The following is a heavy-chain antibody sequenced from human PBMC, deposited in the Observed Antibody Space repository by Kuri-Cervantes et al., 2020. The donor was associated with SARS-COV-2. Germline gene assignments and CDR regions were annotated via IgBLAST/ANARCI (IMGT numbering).Heavy chain of an antibody. CDR2: IIPIFGTA. CDR1: GGTLSSYA. CDR3: ARGESGSYKYYYYYGMDV. D-gene: IGHD3-10*01. J-gene: IGHJ6*02. Sequence: SVKVSCKASGGTLSSYAISWVRQAPGQGLEWMGGIIPIFGTANYAQKFQGRVTITADESTSTAYMELSSLRSEDTAVYYCARGESGSYKYYYYYGMDVWGQGTTVTVSS. V-gene: IGHV1-69*13.